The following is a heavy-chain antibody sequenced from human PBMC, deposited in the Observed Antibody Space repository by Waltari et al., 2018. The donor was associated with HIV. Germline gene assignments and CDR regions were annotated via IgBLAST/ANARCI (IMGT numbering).Heavy chain of an antibody. CDR2: IYTSGST. V-gene: IGHV4-4*07. J-gene: IGHJ3*02. CDR3: ARAPGIAAAGTRKDDAFDI. D-gene: IGHD6-13*01. CDR1: GGSISSYY. Sequence: QVQLQESGPGLVKPSETLSLTCTVSGGSISSYYWSWIRQPAGNGLEWIGRIYTSGSTNYNPSLKSRVTMSVDTSKNQFSLKLSSVTAADTAVYYCARAPGIAAAGTRKDDAFDIWGQGTMVTVSS.